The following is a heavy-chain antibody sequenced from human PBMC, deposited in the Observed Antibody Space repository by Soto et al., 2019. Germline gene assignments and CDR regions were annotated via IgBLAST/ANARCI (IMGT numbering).Heavy chain of an antibody. CDR2: VNPSGGHT. D-gene: IGHD2-21*02. J-gene: IGHJ4*02. V-gene: IGHV1-46*01. CDR1: GDTFTNYY. Sequence: QVQLMQSGAEVKKPGASVKVSCKASGDTFTNYYIHWVRQAPGQGLGWMGTVNPSGGHTTYSQNFLGRVTMTRATSTSTLYMELASLTSDDTAVYYCARGGHVVVVTAAFDYWGQGTLVTVSS. CDR3: ARGGHVVVVTAAFDY.